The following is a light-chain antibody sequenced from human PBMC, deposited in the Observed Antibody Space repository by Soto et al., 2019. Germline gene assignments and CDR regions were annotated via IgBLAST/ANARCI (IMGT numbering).Light chain of an antibody. CDR2: RAS. CDR1: HYIYSN. J-gene: IGKJ1*01. CDR3: QQYHNLWT. V-gene: IGKV3-15*01. Sequence: EIVMTQSPATLSVSPGERATLSCTASHYIYSNVAWFQQRPGQAPRLLIYRASTRATGTPARFTSSGSGTEFTLTITSLQSEDFALYYCQQYHNLWTFGQGTEVEIK.